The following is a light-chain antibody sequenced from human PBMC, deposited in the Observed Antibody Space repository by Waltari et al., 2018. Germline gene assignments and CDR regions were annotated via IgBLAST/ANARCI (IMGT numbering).Light chain of an antibody. CDR2: SAS. CDR3: QQLSSQPLT. CDR1: QGISSY. J-gene: IGKJ4*01. Sequence: DIQLTQSPSFLSASVGDRVTITCRASQGISSYVAWYQQNPGKAPRLLIHSASTLQSGVPSRFSGSGSGTEFTPTISSLQPEDFASYYCQQLSSQPLTFGGGTKVEI. V-gene: IGKV1-9*01.